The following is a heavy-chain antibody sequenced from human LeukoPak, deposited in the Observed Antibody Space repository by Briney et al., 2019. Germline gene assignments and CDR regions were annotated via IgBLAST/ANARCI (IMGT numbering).Heavy chain of an antibody. CDR3: ARVLLQAYYDFWSGSPGENWFDP. CDR1: GYSIRSGYC. CDR2: IYHSGST. J-gene: IGHJ5*02. V-gene: IGHV4-38-2*02. D-gene: IGHD3-3*01. Sequence: SETLSRTWTVSGYSIRSGYCWGWIRQPPRKGLEWIGIIYHSGSTYYNPSLKSRVTISVDTSKNQFSLKLSSVTAADTAVYYCARVLLQAYYDFWSGSPGENWFDPWGQGTLVTVSS.